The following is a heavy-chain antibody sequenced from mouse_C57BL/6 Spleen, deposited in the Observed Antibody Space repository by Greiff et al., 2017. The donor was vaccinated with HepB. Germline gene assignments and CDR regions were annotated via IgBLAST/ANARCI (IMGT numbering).Heavy chain of an antibody. V-gene: IGHV1-55*01. CDR1: GYTFTSYW. Sequence: QVQLQQPGAELVKPGASVKMSCKASGYTFTSYWITWVKQRPGQGLEWIGDIYPGSGSTNYNEKFKSKATLTVDTSSSTAYMQVSSLTSEDSAVYDGARREYLQDAWFAYWGQGTLVTVSA. CDR2: IYPGSGST. J-gene: IGHJ3*01. D-gene: IGHD5-2*01. CDR3: ARREYLQDAWFAY.